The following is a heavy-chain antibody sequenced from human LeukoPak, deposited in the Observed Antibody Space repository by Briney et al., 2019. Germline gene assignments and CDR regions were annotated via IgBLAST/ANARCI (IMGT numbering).Heavy chain of an antibody. CDR3: AKPIAAAGLDAFDI. CDR2: ISSSSSYI. V-gene: IGHV3-21*01. Sequence: GGSLRLSCAASGFTFSSYSMNWVRQAPGKGLEWVSSISSSSSYIYYADSVKGRFTISRGNAKNSLYLQMNSLRAEDTAVYYCAKPIAAAGLDAFDIWGQGTMVTVSS. D-gene: IGHD6-13*01. CDR1: GFTFSSYS. J-gene: IGHJ3*02.